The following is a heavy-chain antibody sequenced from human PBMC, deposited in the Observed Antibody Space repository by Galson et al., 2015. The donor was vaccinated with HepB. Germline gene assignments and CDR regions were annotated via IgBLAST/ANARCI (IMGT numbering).Heavy chain of an antibody. J-gene: IGHJ5*02. Sequence: SLRLSCAASGVTFNMKAMNWVRQAPGKGLEWVSGISGSGGSTYYADSVKERFTISRDNSEKTVALQMNSLRVNDTAIYYCARGPYYGVLGVDRVSWFDLWGQGTLVTVST. CDR1: GVTFNMKA. CDR3: ARGPYYGVLGVDRVSWFDL. V-gene: IGHV3-23*01. CDR2: ISGSGGST. D-gene: IGHD3-3*01.